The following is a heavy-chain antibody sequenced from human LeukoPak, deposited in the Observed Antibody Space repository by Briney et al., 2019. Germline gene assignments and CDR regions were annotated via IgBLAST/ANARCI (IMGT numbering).Heavy chain of an antibody. V-gene: IGHV1-46*01. Sequence: ASVKVSCKASGYSFSSYYMQWARQAPGQGLEWMGIINPSSGSTSYAQKFQGRVTMTRDTSTSTVYMDLTRLRSEDTAIYYCARDGRPRAAAALSSDHWGQGTLVTVSS. J-gene: IGHJ4*02. CDR2: INPSSGST. D-gene: IGHD6-13*01. CDR3: ARDGRPRAAAALSSDH. CDR1: GYSFSSYY.